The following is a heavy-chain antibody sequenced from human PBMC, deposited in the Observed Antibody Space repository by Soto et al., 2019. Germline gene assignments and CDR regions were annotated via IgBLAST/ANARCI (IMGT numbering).Heavy chain of an antibody. D-gene: IGHD3-10*01. CDR2: IYYSAST. V-gene: IGHV4-61*08. CDR3: ASFYGSGSFVYDAFDI. J-gene: IGHJ3*02. CDR1: GGSISSGGYY. Sequence: SETLSLTCTVSGGSISSGGYYWSWIRQHPGKGLEWIGYIYYSASTNYSPSLKSRVTISVDTSKNQFSLKLSSVTAADTAVYYCASFYGSGSFVYDAFDIWGQGTMVTVSS.